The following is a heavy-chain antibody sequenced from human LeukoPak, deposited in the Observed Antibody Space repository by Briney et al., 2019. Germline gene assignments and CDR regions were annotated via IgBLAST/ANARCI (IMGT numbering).Heavy chain of an antibody. D-gene: IGHD3-16*01. CDR1: GFHISSDW. V-gene: IGHV3-7*04. Sequence: GGSLRLSCAASGFHISSDWMSWVRQAPGKELEWVATIKQDGSEKYHVDSVKGRFTISRDNAKNSLYLQMNSLRAEDTAVYYCARMYYDSNASPFDYWGQGTLVTVSS. CDR3: ARMYYDSNASPFDY. J-gene: IGHJ4*02. CDR2: IKQDGSEK.